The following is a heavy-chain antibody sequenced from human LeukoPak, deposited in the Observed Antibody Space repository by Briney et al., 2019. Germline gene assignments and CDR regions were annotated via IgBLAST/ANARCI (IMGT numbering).Heavy chain of an antibody. CDR1: GFTFSSYA. CDR2: ISGSGGST. D-gene: IGHD3-10*01. CDR3: AKDLPAGQATMVRGEFDY. J-gene: IGHJ4*02. V-gene: IGHV3-23*01. Sequence: QTGGSLRLSCAASGFTFSSYAMSWVRQAPGKGLEWVSAISGSGGSTYYADSVKGRFTISSDNSKNTLYLQMNSLRAEDTAVYYCAKDLPAGQATMVRGEFDYWGQGTLVTVSS.